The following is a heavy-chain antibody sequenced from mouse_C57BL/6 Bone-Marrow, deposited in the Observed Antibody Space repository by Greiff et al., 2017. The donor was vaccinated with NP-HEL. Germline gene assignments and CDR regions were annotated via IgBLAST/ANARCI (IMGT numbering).Heavy chain of an antibody. J-gene: IGHJ3*01. Sequence: EVQRVESGGGLVKPGGSLKLSCAASGFTFSDYGMHWVRQAPEKGLEWVAYISSGSSTIYYADTVKGRFTFSRDNATNTLFLQMTSLGSEDTAMYYCARPRGFAYWGQGTLVTVSA. CDR2: ISSGSSTI. CDR3: ARPRGFAY. CDR1: GFTFSDYG. V-gene: IGHV5-17*01.